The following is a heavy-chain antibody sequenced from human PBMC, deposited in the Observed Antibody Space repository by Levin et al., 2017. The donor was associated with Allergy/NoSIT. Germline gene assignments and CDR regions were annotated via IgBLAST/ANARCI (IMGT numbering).Heavy chain of an antibody. CDR2: ISWNSGSI. CDR1: GFTFDDYA. V-gene: IGHV3-9*01. D-gene: IGHD6-13*01. J-gene: IGHJ4*02. CDR3: AKLTGGSSWYYFDY. Sequence: LKISCAASGFTFDDYAMHWVRQAPGKGLEWVSGISWNSGSIGYADSVKGRFTISRDNAKNSLYLQMNSLRAEDTALYYCAKLTGGSSWYYFDYWGQGTLVTVSS.